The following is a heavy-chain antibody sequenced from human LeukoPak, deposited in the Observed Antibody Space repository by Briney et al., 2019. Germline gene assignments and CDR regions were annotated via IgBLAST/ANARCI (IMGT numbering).Heavy chain of an antibody. V-gene: IGHV3-30*09. CDR3: AKDRGYCSGGSCYRRLDY. CDR1: GFTFSSHA. J-gene: IGHJ4*02. Sequence: GGSLRLSCAASGFTFSSHAMYWVRQAPGKGLEWVAVMSYDGRNIYYADSVKGRFAISRDNSKNTLSLQMNSLRAEDTAVYYCAKDRGYCSGGSCYRRLDYWGQGTLVTVSS. CDR2: MSYDGRNI. D-gene: IGHD2-15*01.